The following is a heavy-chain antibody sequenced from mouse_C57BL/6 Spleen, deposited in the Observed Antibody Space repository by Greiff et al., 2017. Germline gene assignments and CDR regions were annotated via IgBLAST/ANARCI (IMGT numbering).Heavy chain of an antibody. CDR3: AREVYVSTASYFDY. CDR1: GYTFTSYW. CDR2: IDPSDSYT. V-gene: IGHV1-69*01. D-gene: IGHD1-2*01. J-gene: IGHJ2*01. Sequence: VQLQQSGAELVMPGASVKLSCKASGYTFTSYWMHWVKQRPGQGLEWIGEIDPSDSYTNYNQKFKGKSTLTVDKSSSTAYMQLSSLTSEDSAVYYCAREVYVSTASYFDYWGQGTTLTVSS.